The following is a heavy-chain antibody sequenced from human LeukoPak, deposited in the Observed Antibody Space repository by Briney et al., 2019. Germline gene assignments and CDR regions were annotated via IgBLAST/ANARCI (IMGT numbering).Heavy chain of an antibody. D-gene: IGHD2-2*01. CDR3: ARAEVPGAIKSGAFDI. Sequence: GGSLRLSCAASGFTFSTYGMHWVRQAPGKGLAWVAVIWDDGTNKYYADSVKGRFTISRDNSRNTLYLQMNSLRAEDTAVYYCARAEVPGAIKSGAFDIWGQGTMVTVSS. CDR1: GFTFSTYG. V-gene: IGHV3-33*01. CDR2: IWDDGTNK. J-gene: IGHJ3*02.